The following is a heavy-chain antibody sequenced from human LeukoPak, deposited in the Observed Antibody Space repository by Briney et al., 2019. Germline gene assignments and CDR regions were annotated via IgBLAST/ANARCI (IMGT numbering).Heavy chain of an antibody. Sequence: SETLSLTCTVSGDSITSYFWSWIRQPPGKGLEWVGYIFYSGSTNYNPSLKSRVTISVDTSKNQFSLKLSSVTAADTAVYYCASLAFPTIFTSNNWFDPWGQGTLVTVSS. CDR3: ASLAFPTIFTSNNWFDP. J-gene: IGHJ5*02. D-gene: IGHD3-9*01. CDR1: GDSITSYF. CDR2: IFYSGST. V-gene: IGHV4-59*08.